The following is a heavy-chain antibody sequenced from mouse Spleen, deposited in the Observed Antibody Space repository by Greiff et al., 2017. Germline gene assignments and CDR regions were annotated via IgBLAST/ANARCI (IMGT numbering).Heavy chain of an antibody. CDR2: ISDGGSYT. V-gene: IGHV5-4*01. CDR3: ARDGGYAEYYFDY. CDR1: GFTFSSYA. Sequence: DVMLVESGGGLVKPGGSLKLSCAASGFTFSSYAMSWVRQTPEKRLEWVATISDGGSYTYYPDNVKGRFTISRDNAKNNLYLQMSHLKSEDTAMYYCARDGGYAEYYFDYWGQGTTLTVSS. D-gene: IGHD2-2*01. J-gene: IGHJ2*01.